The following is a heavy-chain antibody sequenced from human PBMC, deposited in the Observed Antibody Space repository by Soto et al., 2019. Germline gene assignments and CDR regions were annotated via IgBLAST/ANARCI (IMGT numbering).Heavy chain of an antibody. D-gene: IGHD3-3*01. CDR1: GGSISSGGYY. Sequence: SETLSLTCTVSGGSISSGGYYWSWIRQHPGKGLEWIGYIYYSGSTYYNPSLKSRVTISVDTSKNQFSLKLSSVTAADTAVYYCARVFDDFWSGYPRGPFDYWGQGTLVTVSS. CDR2: IYYSGST. V-gene: IGHV4-31*03. CDR3: ARVFDDFWSGYPRGPFDY. J-gene: IGHJ4*02.